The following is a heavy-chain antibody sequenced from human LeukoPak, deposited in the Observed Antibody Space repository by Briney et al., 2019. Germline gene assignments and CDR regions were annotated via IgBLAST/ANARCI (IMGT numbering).Heavy chain of an antibody. D-gene: IGHD1-1*01. V-gene: IGHV3-30-3*01. J-gene: IGHJ4*02. CDR2: ISYDGGNT. CDR3: AKEGTGIHFDY. CDR1: AFTFSINA. Sequence: TGGSLRLSCAASAFTFSINAIHWVRQAPGKGLEWVAEISYDGGNTYYADSVKGRFTISRDNSKNTLYLQMNSLRAEDTAVYYCAKEGTGIHFDYWGQGTLVTVSS.